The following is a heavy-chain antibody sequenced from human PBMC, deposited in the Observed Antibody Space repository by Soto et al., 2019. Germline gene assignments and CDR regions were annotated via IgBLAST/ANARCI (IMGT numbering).Heavy chain of an antibody. D-gene: IGHD2-15*01. J-gene: IGHJ6*03. CDR1: GFTFSSYS. V-gene: IGHV3-21*01. Sequence: PGGSLRLSCAASGFTFSSYSMNWVRQAPGKGLEWVSSISSSSSYIYYADSVKGRFTISRDNAKNSLYLQMNSLRAEDTAVYYCARAGCSGGSCYSLDYYYYMDVWGKGTTVTVSS. CDR3: ARAGCSGGSCYSLDYYYYMDV. CDR2: ISSSSSYI.